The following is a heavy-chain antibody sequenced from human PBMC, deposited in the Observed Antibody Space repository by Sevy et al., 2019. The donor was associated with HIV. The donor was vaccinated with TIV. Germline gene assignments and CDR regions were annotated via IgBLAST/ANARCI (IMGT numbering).Heavy chain of an antibody. CDR1: GFTFSTYA. Sequence: GGSLRLSCGASGFTFSTYAMSWVRQAPGKGLDWVSTITGSGGNKFYSDSVKGRFTISRDNSMNMVYLQLNSLRVEDMAVYYCAKEVGNPSGPFDIWGQGTMVTVSS. V-gene: IGHV3-23*01. CDR3: AKEVGNPSGPFDI. J-gene: IGHJ3*02. D-gene: IGHD3-10*01. CDR2: ITGSGGNK.